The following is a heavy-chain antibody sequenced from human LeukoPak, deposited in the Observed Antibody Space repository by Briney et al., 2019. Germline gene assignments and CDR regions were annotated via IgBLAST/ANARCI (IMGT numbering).Heavy chain of an antibody. CDR2: IYYSGST. V-gene: IGHV4-39*01. CDR1: GGSISSSSYY. D-gene: IGHD3-22*01. CDR3: ARPRYDSSGYYAS. J-gene: IGHJ5*02. Sequence: SETLSLTCTVSGGSISSSSYYWGWIRQPPGKGLEWIGSIYYSGSTYYNPSLKSRVTLSVDTCKNQFSLKLSSVTAADTAVYYCARPRYDSSGYYASWGQGTLVTVSS.